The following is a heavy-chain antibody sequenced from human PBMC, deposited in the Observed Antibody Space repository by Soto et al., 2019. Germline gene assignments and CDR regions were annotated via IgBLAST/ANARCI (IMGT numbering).Heavy chain of an antibody. Sequence: LPLTCTVSGGSVSSGSYYWSWIRQPPGKGLEWIGYIYYSGSTNYNPSLKSRVTISVDTSKNQFSLKLSSVTAADTAVYYCARVHRVEITIFGVVISNLNWFDPWGQGTLVTVSS. D-gene: IGHD3-3*01. CDR2: IYYSGST. J-gene: IGHJ5*02. CDR1: GGSVSSGSYY. CDR3: ARVHRVEITIFGVVISNLNWFDP. V-gene: IGHV4-61*01.